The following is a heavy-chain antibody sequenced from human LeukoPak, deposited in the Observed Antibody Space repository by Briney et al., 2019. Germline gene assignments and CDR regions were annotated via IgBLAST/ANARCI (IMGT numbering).Heavy chain of an antibody. V-gene: IGHV4-34*01. D-gene: IGHD5-24*01. CDR3: ARRSTVATITRGAFDI. CDR2: INHSGST. J-gene: IGHJ3*02. CDR1: GGSFSGYY. Sequence: SETLSLTCAVYGGSFSGYYWSWIRQPPGKGLEWIGEINHSGSTNYNPSLKSRVTISVDTSKNQFSLKLSSVTAADTAVYYCARRSTVATITRGAFDIWGQGTMVTVSS.